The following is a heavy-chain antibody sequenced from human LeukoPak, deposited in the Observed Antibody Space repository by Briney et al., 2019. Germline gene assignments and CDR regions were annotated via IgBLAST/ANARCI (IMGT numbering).Heavy chain of an antibody. V-gene: IGHV3-23*01. CDR1: GFTFSSYA. CDR3: ARRINIGVSVFDY. J-gene: IGHJ4*02. D-gene: IGHD3-16*01. CDR2: ISGSSTTT. Sequence: PGGSLRPSCAASGFTFSSYAISWVRQTPGNGLEWVSAISGSSTTTYYADSVKGRFTVSRDNSTRPLYLQMSSLRAEDTAVYWCARRINIGVSVFDYWGQGTLVTVSS.